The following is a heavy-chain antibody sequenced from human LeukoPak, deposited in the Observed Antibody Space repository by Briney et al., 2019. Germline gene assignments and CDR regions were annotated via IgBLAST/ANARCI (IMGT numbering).Heavy chain of an antibody. J-gene: IGHJ4*02. V-gene: IGHV3-74*01. CDR3: ARRYSYGYTDY. D-gene: IGHD5-18*01. CDR1: GFTFSTYW. CDR2: INSDGSST. Sequence: PGGSLRLSCAASGFTFSTYWMHWVRQAPGKGLVWVSRINSDGSSTSYADSVKGRFTISRDNAKNTLYLQMNSLRAEDTAVYYCARRYSYGYTDYWGQGTLVTVSS.